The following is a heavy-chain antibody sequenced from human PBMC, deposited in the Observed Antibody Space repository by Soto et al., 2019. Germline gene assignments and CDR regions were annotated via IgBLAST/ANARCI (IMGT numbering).Heavy chain of an antibody. Sequence: SETLSLTCTVSGGSISSSSYYWGWIRQPPGKGLEWIGSIYYSGSTYYNPSLKSRVTISVDTSKNQFSLKLSSVTAADTAVYYCARLEVGATDYWGQGTLVTVSS. CDR1: GGSISSSSYY. CDR2: IYYSGST. CDR3: ARLEVGATDY. D-gene: IGHD1-26*01. J-gene: IGHJ4*02. V-gene: IGHV4-39*01.